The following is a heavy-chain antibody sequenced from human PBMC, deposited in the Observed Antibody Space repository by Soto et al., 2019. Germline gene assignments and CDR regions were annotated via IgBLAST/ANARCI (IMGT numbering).Heavy chain of an antibody. CDR1: GFSFTSFA. CDR2: ISSYGDTT. D-gene: IGHD6-19*01. V-gene: IGHV3-23*01. Sequence: GGSLRLSCAASGFSFTSFAMTWVRQAPGKGLEWVSAISSYGDTTYHADSVRGRFTVSRDNPKNTLYLQMSSLRAEDTAVYYCAKAMSSVPGSFDYWGQGTLVTSPQ. CDR3: AKAMSSVPGSFDY. J-gene: IGHJ4*02.